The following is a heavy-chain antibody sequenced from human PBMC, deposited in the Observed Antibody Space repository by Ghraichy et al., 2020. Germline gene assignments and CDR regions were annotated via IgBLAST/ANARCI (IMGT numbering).Heavy chain of an antibody. D-gene: IGHD4-11*01. V-gene: IGHV4-4*02. CDR2: IYHSGST. CDR3: ARGRLYNNYYFDY. CDR1: GGSISSSNW. J-gene: IGHJ4*02. Sequence: SETLSLTCAVSGGSISSSNWWSWVRQPPGKGLEWIGEIYHSGSTNYNPSLKSRVTISVDKSKNQFSLKLSSVTAADTAVYYCARGRLYNNYYFDYWGQGTLVTVSS.